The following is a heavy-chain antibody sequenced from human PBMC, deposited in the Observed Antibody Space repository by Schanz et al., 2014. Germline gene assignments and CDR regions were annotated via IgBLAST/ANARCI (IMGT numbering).Heavy chain of an antibody. D-gene: IGHD2-2*01. Sequence: EEQLLQSGGGLVQPGGSLRLSCAASGFTFGSYGMSWVRQGPGKGLEWVSGISGGGGTRNYADSVKGRFTVFRDNSKRTLYLEINDPRAEDTAVYYGAKDSCSSSTCYGYGMDVWGQGSTVTVSS. CDR3: AKDSCSSSTCYGYGMDV. CDR2: ISGGGGTR. CDR1: GFTFGSYG. V-gene: IGHV3-23*01. J-gene: IGHJ6*02.